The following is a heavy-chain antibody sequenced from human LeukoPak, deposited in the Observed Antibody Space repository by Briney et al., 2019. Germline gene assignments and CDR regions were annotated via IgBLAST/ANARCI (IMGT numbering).Heavy chain of an antibody. J-gene: IGHJ3*02. Sequence: ASVKVSCKASGGTFSSYAISWVRQAPGQGLEWMGGIIPIFGTANYAQKFQGRVTITTDESTSTAHMELSSLRSEDTAVYYCARGLDERYYYDSSGYGDAFDIWGQGTMVTVSS. V-gene: IGHV1-69*05. CDR2: IIPIFGTA. CDR1: GGTFSSYA. D-gene: IGHD3-22*01. CDR3: ARGLDERYYYDSSGYGDAFDI.